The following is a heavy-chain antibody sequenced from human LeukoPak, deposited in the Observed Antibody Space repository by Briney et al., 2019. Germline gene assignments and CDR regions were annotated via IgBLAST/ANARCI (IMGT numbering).Heavy chain of an antibody. CDR2: IIPIFGTA. CDR1: GGTFSSYA. CDR3: ARGSSDQLLSGDY. Sequence: SVKVSCKASGGTFSSYAISWVRQAPGQGLEWMGRIIPIFGTANYAQKFQGRVTITTDESTSTAYMELSSLRSEDTAVYYCARGSSDQLLSGDYWGQGTLVTVSS. V-gene: IGHV1-69*05. J-gene: IGHJ4*02. D-gene: IGHD2-2*01.